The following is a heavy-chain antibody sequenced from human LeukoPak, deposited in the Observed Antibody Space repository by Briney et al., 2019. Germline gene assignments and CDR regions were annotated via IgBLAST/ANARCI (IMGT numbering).Heavy chain of an antibody. CDR1: GYTFTGYY. CDR3: ARALPYQLPDAFDI. J-gene: IGHJ3*02. Sequence: ASVKVSCKASGYTFTGYYMHWVRQAPGQGLEWMGWINPNSGGTNYAQEFQGRVTMTRDTSISTAYMELSRLRSDDTAVYYCARALPYQLPDAFDIWGQGTMVTVSS. D-gene: IGHD2-2*01. V-gene: IGHV1-2*02. CDR2: INPNSGGT.